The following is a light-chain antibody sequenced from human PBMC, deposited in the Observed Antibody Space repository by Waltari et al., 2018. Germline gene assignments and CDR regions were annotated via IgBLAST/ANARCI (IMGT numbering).Light chain of an antibody. CDR1: KLGDKY. Sequence: SYELTQPPSVSVSPGQTARITCSRAKLGDKYTCWYQQKPGQSPVLVIFQDIKRPSGIPERFSGSNSGNTATLTISGTQPMDEADYYCQAWDSSTVVFGGGTKLTVL. V-gene: IGLV3-1*01. CDR3: QAWDSSTVV. J-gene: IGLJ3*02. CDR2: QDI.